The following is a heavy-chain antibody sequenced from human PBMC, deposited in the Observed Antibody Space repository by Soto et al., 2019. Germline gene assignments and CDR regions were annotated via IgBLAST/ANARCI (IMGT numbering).Heavy chain of an antibody. Sequence: ASVKVSCKTSGYTFSNYGITWVRQAPGQPLGWLGWISLYSDGTNYAQKFQGRVSMTTDTSTTTAYMELRSLRSDDTAVYYCARVVPGAEAWFGPWGQGXLVTVYS. CDR3: ARVVPGAEAWFGP. CDR1: GYTFSNYG. D-gene: IGHD2-2*01. CDR2: ISLYSDGT. V-gene: IGHV1-18*01. J-gene: IGHJ5*02.